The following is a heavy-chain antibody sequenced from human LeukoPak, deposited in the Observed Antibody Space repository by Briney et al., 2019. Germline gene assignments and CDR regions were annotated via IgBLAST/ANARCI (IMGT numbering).Heavy chain of an antibody. CDR3: AKVIRRGYDLPYYFDY. D-gene: IGHD5-12*01. J-gene: IGHJ4*02. Sequence: PGGSLRLSCAASGFTFSSYAMSWVRQASGKGLEWVSAISGSGGSTYYADSVKGRFTISRDNSKNTLYLQMNSLRAEDTAVYYCAKVIRRGYDLPYYFDYWGQGTLVTVSS. CDR2: ISGSGGST. V-gene: IGHV3-23*01. CDR1: GFTFSSYA.